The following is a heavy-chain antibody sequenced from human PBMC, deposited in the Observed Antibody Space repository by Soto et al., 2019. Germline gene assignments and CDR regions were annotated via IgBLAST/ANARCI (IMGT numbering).Heavy chain of an antibody. Sequence: EVQLLESGGGLVQPGGSLRLSCAASGFTFSTYAMNWVRQAPGKGLEWVSLIISSGGSTYYADSVKGRFTISRDNSKNTLYLQMNSLTADDTAVYYCAKAEDSSYGTEYSQHWGQGTLVNVSS. CDR2: IISSGGST. CDR1: GFTFSTYA. V-gene: IGHV3-23*01. J-gene: IGHJ1*01. CDR3: AKAEDSSYGTEYSQH. D-gene: IGHD6-13*01.